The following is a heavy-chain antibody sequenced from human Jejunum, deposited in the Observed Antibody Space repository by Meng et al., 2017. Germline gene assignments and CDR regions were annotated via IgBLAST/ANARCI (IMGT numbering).Heavy chain of an antibody. CDR3: ARDFEALNGV. CDR1: GDSISSSYW. D-gene: IGHD2-8*01. Sequence: QVQLAESGPGLVKPGGTLSLTCAVSGDSISSSYWWSWVRQSPGRGLEWIGEIYHSGTTNYNPSLKSRVTLSVDKSKNQFSLNLSSVTAADTAVYFCARDFEALNGVWGQGTLVTSPQ. CDR2: IYHSGTT. J-gene: IGHJ1*01. V-gene: IGHV4-4*01.